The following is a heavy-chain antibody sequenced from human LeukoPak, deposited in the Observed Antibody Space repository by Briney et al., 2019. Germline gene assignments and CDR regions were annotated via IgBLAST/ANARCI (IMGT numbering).Heavy chain of an antibody. J-gene: IGHJ4*02. V-gene: IGHV4-39*01. D-gene: IGHD3-10*01. CDR2: IYYSGST. Sequence: SETLSLTCTVSGGSISSSSYYWGWIRQPPGKGLEWIGSIYYSGSTYYNPSLKSRVTISVDTSKNQFSLKLSSVTAADTAVYYCARVLLWFGTSYFDYWGQGTLVTVSS. CDR1: GGSISSSSYY. CDR3: ARVLLWFGTSYFDY.